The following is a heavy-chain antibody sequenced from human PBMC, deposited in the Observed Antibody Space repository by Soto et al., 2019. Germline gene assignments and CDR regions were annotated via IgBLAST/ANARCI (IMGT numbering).Heavy chain of an antibody. V-gene: IGHV1-18*01. J-gene: IGHJ4*02. CDR1: GYTFTSYGITSYG. Sequence: QVQLVQSGAEVKKPGASVKVSCKASGYTFTSYGITSYGISWVRQAPGQGLEWMGWISTYNGNTNYAQKLQGRVTMTTDTSTSTAYMELRSLRSDDTAVYYCAGFRYGSGSPDYWGQGTMVTVSS. D-gene: IGHD3-10*01. CDR3: AGFRYGSGSPDY. CDR2: ISTYNGNT.